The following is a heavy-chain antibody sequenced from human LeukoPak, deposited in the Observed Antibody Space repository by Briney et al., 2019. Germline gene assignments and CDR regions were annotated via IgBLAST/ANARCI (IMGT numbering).Heavy chain of an antibody. CDR1: GGSISSRSYY. V-gene: IGHV4-39*01. Sequence: SETLSLTCTVSGGSISSRSYYWGWIRQPPGKGLEWIGSIYYSGSTYYNPSLKSRVTISVDTSKNQFSLKLSSVTAADTAVYYCARQVDDFWSGVTGMDVWGQGTTVTVSS. CDR2: IYYSGST. D-gene: IGHD3-3*01. CDR3: ARQVDDFWSGVTGMDV. J-gene: IGHJ6*02.